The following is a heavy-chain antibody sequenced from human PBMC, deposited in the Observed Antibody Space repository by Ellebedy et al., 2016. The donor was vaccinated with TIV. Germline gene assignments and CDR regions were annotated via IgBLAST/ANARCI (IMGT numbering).Heavy chain of an antibody. D-gene: IGHD2-2*01. V-gene: IGHV5-51*01. CDR2: LYPGDSDT. CDR1: GYSFTSYW. CDR3: ARLSDLGDILVVPAAIDY. Sequence: KVSCKGSGYSFTSYWIGWVRQMPGKGLEWMGILYPGDSDTRYSPSFQGQVTISADKSISTAYLQWSSLKASDTAMDYCARLSDLGDILVVPAAIDYWGQGTLVTVSS. J-gene: IGHJ4*02.